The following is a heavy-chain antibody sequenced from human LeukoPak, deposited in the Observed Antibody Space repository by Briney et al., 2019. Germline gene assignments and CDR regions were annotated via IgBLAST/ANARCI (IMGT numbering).Heavy chain of an antibody. D-gene: IGHD3-22*01. Sequence: PSQTLSLTCTVSGGSISRGDYCWSWIRQPPGKGLEWFGYIYYSGSIYYNPSLKSRFTISVDTSKNQFSLKLSSVAAADTAVYHCARGISMEVITPYYFDYWGQGTLVTVSS. CDR2: IYYSGSI. V-gene: IGHV4-30-4*08. J-gene: IGHJ4*02. CDR1: GGSISRGDYC. CDR3: ARGISMEVITPYYFDY.